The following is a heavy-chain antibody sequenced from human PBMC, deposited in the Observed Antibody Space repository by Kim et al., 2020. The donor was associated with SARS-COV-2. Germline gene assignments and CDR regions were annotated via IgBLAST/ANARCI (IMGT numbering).Heavy chain of an antibody. CDR2: K. D-gene: IGHD4-17*01. V-gene: IGHV3-7*03. Sequence: KYYLESWEGRFTIARENAKNALFLQMNSLRAEDTAVYYCARDPHRGGDYDYWGQGTLVTVSS. CDR3: ARDPHRGGDYDY. J-gene: IGHJ4*02.